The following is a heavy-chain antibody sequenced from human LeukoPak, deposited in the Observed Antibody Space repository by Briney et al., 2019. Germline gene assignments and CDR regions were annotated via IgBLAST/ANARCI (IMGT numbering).Heavy chain of an antibody. D-gene: IGHD6-6*01. CDR3: ARDRGSSGSYYYYGMDV. J-gene: IGHJ6*02. V-gene: IGHV1-69*13. Sequence: SVKVSCKASGYTFTSYGISWVRQAPGQGLEWMGGIIPIFGTANYAQKFQGRVTITADESTSTAYMELSSLRSEDTAVYYCARDRGSSGSYYYYGMDVWGQGTTVTVSS. CDR1: GYTFTSYG. CDR2: IIPIFGTA.